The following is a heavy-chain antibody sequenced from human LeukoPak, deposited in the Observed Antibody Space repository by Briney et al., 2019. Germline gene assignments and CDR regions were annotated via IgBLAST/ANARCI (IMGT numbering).Heavy chain of an antibody. J-gene: IGHJ2*01. V-gene: IGHV4-38-2*02. CDR1: GYSISSGYY. Sequence: SETLSLTCTVSGYSISSGYYWSWIRQPPGKGLEWIGEINHSGSTNYNPSLKSRVTISVDTSKNQFSLKLSSVTAADTAVYYCARPQQWRRPSYLDLWGRGTLVTVSS. CDR2: INHSGST. CDR3: ARPQQWRRPSYLDL. D-gene: IGHD5-12*01.